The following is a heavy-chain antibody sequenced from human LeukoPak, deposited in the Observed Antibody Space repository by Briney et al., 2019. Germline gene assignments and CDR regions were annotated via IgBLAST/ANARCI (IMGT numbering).Heavy chain of an antibody. D-gene: IGHD2-21*01. CDR1: GFTVSSYW. J-gene: IGHJ3*01. CDR3: ARDLIVVTL. CDR2: IKQDGSEK. V-gene: IGHV3-7*01. Sequence: GGSLRLSCAASGFTVSSYWMSWVRQAPGKGREWVANIKQDGSEKYYVDSVKGRFTISRDNAKNSLYLQMNSLRAEDTAVYYCARDLIVVTLWGQGTMVAVSS.